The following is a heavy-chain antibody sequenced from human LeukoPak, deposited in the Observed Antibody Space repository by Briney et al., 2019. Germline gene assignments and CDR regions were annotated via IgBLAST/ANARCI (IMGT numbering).Heavy chain of an antibody. D-gene: IGHD1-26*01. CDR1: GFTVSSDY. Sequence: GGSLRLSCVVSGFTVSSDYMSWVRQAPGKGLECVSLIYTGGSTYYADSVKGRFTISRDESKNTLYLQMNSLRAEDTAIYYCARMSGSYYPFDYWGQGTLVTVSS. J-gene: IGHJ4*02. CDR2: IYTGGST. CDR3: ARMSGSYYPFDY. V-gene: IGHV3-53*01.